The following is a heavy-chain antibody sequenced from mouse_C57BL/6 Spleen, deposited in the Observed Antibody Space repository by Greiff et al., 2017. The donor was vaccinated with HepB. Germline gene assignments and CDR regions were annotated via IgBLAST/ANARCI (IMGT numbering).Heavy chain of an antibody. D-gene: IGHD1-1*01. J-gene: IGHJ3*01. Sequence: VQLQQSGAELVKPGASVKLSCKASGYTFTSYWMHWVKQRPGRGLEWIGRIDPNSGGTKYNEKFKSKATLTVDKPSSTAYMQLSSLTSEDAAVYYCASGYYGSSSAWFAYWGQGTLVTVSA. CDR3: ASGYYGSSSAWFAY. CDR1: GYTFTSYW. V-gene: IGHV1-72*01. CDR2: IDPNSGGT.